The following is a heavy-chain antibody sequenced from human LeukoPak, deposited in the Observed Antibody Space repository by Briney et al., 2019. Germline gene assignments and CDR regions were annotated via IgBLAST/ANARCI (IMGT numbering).Heavy chain of an antibody. D-gene: IGHD6-19*01. J-gene: IGHJ3*02. V-gene: IGHV3-7*01. Sequence: PGGSLRLSCAASRFTFSGYWMTWVRQAPGKGLEWVANIKPDGSEKSYVDSVKGRFTISRDSAKNSLYLQMNSLRAEDTAVYYCARVKGSGWSVDAFDIWGQGTMVTVSS. CDR3: ARVKGSGWSVDAFDI. CDR1: RFTFSGYW. CDR2: IKPDGSEK.